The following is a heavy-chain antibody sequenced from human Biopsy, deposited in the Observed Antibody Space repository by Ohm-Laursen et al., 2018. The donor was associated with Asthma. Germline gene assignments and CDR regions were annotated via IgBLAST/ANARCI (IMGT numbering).Heavy chain of an antibody. CDR2: VNTGNGAT. CDR3: ARTYYDFLTGQVKDVFGV. V-gene: IGHV1-3*04. J-gene: IGHJ3*01. Sequence: ASVKVSCKASGYTFIGYHIHWMRQAPGQGLEWMGWVNTGNGATKYSQKFQGRVTITRDTSASTAYMELRSLRSEDTATYYCARTYYDFLTGQVKDVFGVWGQGTMVTVSS. CDR1: GYTFIGYH. D-gene: IGHD3-9*01.